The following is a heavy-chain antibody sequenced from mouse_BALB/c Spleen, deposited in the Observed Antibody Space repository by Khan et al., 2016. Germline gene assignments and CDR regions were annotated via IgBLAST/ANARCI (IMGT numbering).Heavy chain of an antibody. CDR2: INPSTGYT. D-gene: IGHD4-1*01. V-gene: IGHV1-7*01. CDR3: AKSELGRFAY. Sequence: QLSGAELAKPGASVKMSCKASGYTFTSYWMHWVKQRPGQGLEWIGYINPSTGYTEYNQKFKDKATLTADKSSSTAYMQLSSLTSEDSAVYYCAKSELGRFAYWGQGTLVTVSA. CDR1: GYTFTSYW. J-gene: IGHJ3*01.